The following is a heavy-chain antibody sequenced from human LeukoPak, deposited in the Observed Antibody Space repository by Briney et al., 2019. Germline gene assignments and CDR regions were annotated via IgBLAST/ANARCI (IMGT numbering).Heavy chain of an antibody. CDR2: MNPNSGNT. V-gene: IGHV1-8*01. D-gene: IGHD3-10*01. CDR1: GFTFTSHD. Sequence: ASVKVSCKASGFTFTSHDYNWVRQATGQGLEWMGWMNPNSGNTGYAQKFQGRVTMTRDTSITTVYMELSSLTSEDTAVYYCARSPRITMVRGKRYYYYGMDVWGQGTTVTVSS. J-gene: IGHJ6*02. CDR3: ARSPRITMVRGKRYYYYGMDV.